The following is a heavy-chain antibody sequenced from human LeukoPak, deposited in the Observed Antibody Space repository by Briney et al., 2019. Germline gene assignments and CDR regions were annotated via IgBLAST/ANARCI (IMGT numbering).Heavy chain of an antibody. J-gene: IGHJ4*02. CDR2: IYYSGSA. D-gene: IGHD3-3*01. CDR1: GGSISSSGYY. Sequence: SETLSHTCTVSGGSISSSGYYWSWVRQPPGKGLEWIGTIYYSGSAYYNPSLKTQVTISVDTSKNQLSLKLSSVTAADTAVYFCARGSQVDDFWSGYRAPLDYWGQGTLVTVSS. CDR3: ARGSQVDDFWSGYRAPLDY. V-gene: IGHV4-39*01.